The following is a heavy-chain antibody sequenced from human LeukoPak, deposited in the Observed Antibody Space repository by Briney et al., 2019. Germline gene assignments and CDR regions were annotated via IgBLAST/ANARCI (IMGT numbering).Heavy chain of an antibody. V-gene: IGHV4-34*01. CDR2: ISHSGST. D-gene: IGHD5-12*01. J-gene: IGHJ4*02. CDR1: GGSFSGYY. CDR3: ASPRGYSPY. Sequence: SETLSLTCAVYGGSFSGYYWSWIRQPPGKGLEWIGEISHSGSTNYNPSLKSRVTISVDTSKNQFSLKLSSVTAADTAVYYCASPRGYSPYWGQGTLVTVSS.